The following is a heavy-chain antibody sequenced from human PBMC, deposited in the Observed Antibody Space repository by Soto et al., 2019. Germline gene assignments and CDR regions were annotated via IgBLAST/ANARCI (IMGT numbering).Heavy chain of an antibody. CDR1: GFSLSTSGVG. V-gene: IGHV2-5*02. CDR2: IYWDDDK. D-gene: IGHD5-18*01. J-gene: IGHJ4*02. CDR3: AHRGGYSYGFHFDY. Sequence: QITLKESGPTLVKPTQTLTLTCTFSGFSLSTSGVGVGWIRQPPGKALEWLALIYWDDDKRYSPSLKSRLTITKDTSKNQVVLTLTNMDPVDTATYYCAHRGGYSYGFHFDYWGQGTLVTVSS.